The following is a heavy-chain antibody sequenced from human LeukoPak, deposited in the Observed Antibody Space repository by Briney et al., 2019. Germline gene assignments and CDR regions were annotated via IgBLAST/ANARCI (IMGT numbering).Heavy chain of an antibody. J-gene: IGHJ4*02. CDR1: GFTFSSYV. Sequence: RGSLRLSCAASGFTFSSYVMTWVRQAPGKGLEWVSSISASGGTTYYADSVKGRFTISRDNAKNTLYLQMNSLRAEDTAVYYCAKDRGYYDSSGYYDYWGQGTLVTVSS. V-gene: IGHV3-23*01. D-gene: IGHD3-22*01. CDR3: AKDRGYYDSSGYYDY. CDR2: ISASGGTT.